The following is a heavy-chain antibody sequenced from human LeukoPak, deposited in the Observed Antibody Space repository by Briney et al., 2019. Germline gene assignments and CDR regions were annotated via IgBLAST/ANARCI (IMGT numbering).Heavy chain of an antibody. CDR1: AFAFSSNW. Sequence: GGSLRLSCVASAFAFSSNWMSWVRQAPGKGLEWVASINEDGSETYYVDSVKGRFTISRDNAKNSLYLQMNSLSAEDTAVYYCARDLHPRYYLPDYWGQGTLVTVSS. D-gene: IGHD1-26*01. CDR2: INEDGSET. V-gene: IGHV3-7*04. CDR3: ARDLHPRYYLPDY. J-gene: IGHJ4*02.